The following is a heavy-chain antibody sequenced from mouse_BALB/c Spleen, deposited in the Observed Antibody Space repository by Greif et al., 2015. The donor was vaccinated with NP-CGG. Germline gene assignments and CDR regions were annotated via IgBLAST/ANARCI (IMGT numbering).Heavy chain of an antibody. J-gene: IGHJ4*01. Sequence: QVQLQQSGAELVKPGASVKLSCRASGYTFTSYWMHWVKQRPGQGLECIGEIDPSDSYTNYNQKFKGKATLTVDKSSSTAYMQLSSLTSEDSAVYYCARKDNRGYAMDYWGQGSSVTVSS. CDR3: ARKDNRGYAMDY. V-gene: IGHV1-69*02. CDR1: GYTFTSYW. D-gene: IGHD1-3*01. CDR2: IDPSDSYT.